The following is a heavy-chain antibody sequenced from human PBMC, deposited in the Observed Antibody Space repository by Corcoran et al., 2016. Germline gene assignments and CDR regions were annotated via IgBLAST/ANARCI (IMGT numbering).Heavy chain of an antibody. V-gene: IGHV3-13*01. Sequence: EVQLVESGGGLVQPGGFLRLSCAASGFTFSSYDMHWVRQATGKGLEWVSAIGTAGDTYYPGSVKGRFTISRENAKNSLYLQMNSLRAGDTAVYYCARGGVRGLQDAFDIWGQGTMVTVSS. CDR2: IGTAGDT. CDR1: GFTFSSYD. J-gene: IGHJ3*02. CDR3: ARGGVRGLQDAFDI. D-gene: IGHD3-10*01.